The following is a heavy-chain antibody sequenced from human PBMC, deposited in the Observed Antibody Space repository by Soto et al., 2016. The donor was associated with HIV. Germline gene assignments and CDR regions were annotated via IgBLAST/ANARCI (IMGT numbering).Heavy chain of an antibody. V-gene: IGHV4-31*11. CDR2: ISYSGNP. CDR3: ARRGTSLYYFDS. Sequence: VQLQESGPGLLKPSQTLSLNCVVSGGSINSFGSYWTWIRQLPGKGLEWIGYISYSGNPYYTSSLKNRLVISVDTSKNQFSLNLNSVTAADTAVYYCARRGTSLYYFDSWGQGTLVTVSS. J-gene: IGHJ4*02. CDR1: GGSINSFGSY.